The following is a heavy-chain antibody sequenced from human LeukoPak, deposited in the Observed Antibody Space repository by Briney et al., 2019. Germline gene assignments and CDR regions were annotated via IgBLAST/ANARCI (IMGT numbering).Heavy chain of an antibody. CDR3: ARETYDYGHYYFDY. V-gene: IGHV7-4-1*02. CDR1: GYIFTSYA. CDR2: INTNTGNP. J-gene: IGHJ4*02. D-gene: IGHD4-17*01. Sequence: ASVKVSCKASGYIFTSYAMNWVRQAPGQGLEWMGWINTNTGNPTYAQGFTGRFVFSLDTSVSTAYLQISSLKAEDTAVYYCARETYDYGHYYFDYWGQGTPVTVSS.